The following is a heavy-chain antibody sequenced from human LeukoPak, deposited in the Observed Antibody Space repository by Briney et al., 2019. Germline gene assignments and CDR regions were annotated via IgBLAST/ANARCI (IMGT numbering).Heavy chain of an antibody. CDR2: IYYSGST. J-gene: IGHJ5*02. D-gene: IGHD3-10*01. CDR1: GGSFSGYY. CDR3: ARGDYYGSGTNWFDP. V-gene: IGHV4-59*01. Sequence: SETLSFTCAVYGGSFSGYYWSWIRQPPGKGLEWIGYIYYSGSTNYNPSLKSRVTISVDTSKNQFTLKLGSVTAADTAVYYCARGDYYGSGTNWFDPWGQGTLVTVSS.